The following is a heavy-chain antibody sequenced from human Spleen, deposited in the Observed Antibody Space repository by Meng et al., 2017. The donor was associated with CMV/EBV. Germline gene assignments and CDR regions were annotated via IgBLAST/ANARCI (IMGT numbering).Heavy chain of an antibody. CDR2: ISSSSSSYI. Sequence: GGSLRLSCTVSGFNFMSYTMNWVRQAPGKGLEWVSCISSSSSSYIYYADSVKGRFTISRDNAKNSLYLQMNSLRAEDTGVYYCARDPGGRGYSSSWDLDYWGQGALVTVSS. J-gene: IGHJ4*02. V-gene: IGHV3-21*01. CDR1: GFNFMSYT. D-gene: IGHD6-13*01. CDR3: ARDPGGRGYSSSWDLDY.